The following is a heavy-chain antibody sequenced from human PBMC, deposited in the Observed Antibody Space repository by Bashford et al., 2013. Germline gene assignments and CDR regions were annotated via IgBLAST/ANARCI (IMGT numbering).Heavy chain of an antibody. CDR2: IIPMFTTT. CDR3: ARDGISRDAFDI. J-gene: IGHJ3*02. CDR1: GGALGNAA. V-gene: IGHV1-69*13. D-gene: IGHD1-14*01. Sequence: SVKVSCKGSGGALGNAAIIWVRQAPGQGLEWLGGIIPMFTTTNYGQRFQGRVTITADESTNTAYMELSSLRSEDTAVYYCARDGISRDAFDIWGQGTMVTVSS.